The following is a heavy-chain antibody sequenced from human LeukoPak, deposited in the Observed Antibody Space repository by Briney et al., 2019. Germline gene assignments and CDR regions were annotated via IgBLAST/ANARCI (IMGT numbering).Heavy chain of an antibody. CDR2: IYYSGST. J-gene: IGHJ4*02. CDR3: ARSPYCSGGSCPLVFDY. CDR1: GGSISSYY. D-gene: IGHD2-15*01. V-gene: IGHV4-59*01. Sequence: SETLSLTCTVSGGSISSYYWSWIRQPPGKGLEWIGYIYYSGSTNYNPSLKSRVTISVDTSKNQFSLKLSSVTAADTAVYYCARSPYCSGGSCPLVFDYWGQGTLVTVSS.